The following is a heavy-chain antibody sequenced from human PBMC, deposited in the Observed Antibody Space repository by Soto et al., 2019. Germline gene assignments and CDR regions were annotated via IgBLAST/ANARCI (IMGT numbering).Heavy chain of an antibody. CDR1: GGCISSGGDY. J-gene: IGHJ4*02. CDR2: IYYSGSA. Sequence: SETLSLTCTVSGGCISSGGDYWSWIRQHPGKGLEWIGYIYYSGSANYNPSLKSRVTISVDTSKNQFSLKPSSVTAADTAVYYCARDNNYDSSGLIDYWGQGTLVTVSS. V-gene: IGHV4-61*08. CDR3: ARDNNYDSSGLIDY. D-gene: IGHD3-22*01.